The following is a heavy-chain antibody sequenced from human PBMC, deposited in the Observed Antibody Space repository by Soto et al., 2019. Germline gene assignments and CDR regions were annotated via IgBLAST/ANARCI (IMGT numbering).Heavy chain of an antibody. V-gene: IGHV1-2*04. CDR3: ARAHSGYDPRVAFDI. Sequence: QVQLVQSGAEVKKPGASVKVSCKASGYTFTGYYMHWVRQSPGQGLEWMGWINPNSGGTNYAQKVQGWVTMTRDTSISTAYMELSGLRSDDTAVYYCARAHSGYDPRVAFDIWGQGTMVTVSS. CDR1: GYTFTGYY. J-gene: IGHJ3*02. CDR2: INPNSGGT. D-gene: IGHD5-12*01.